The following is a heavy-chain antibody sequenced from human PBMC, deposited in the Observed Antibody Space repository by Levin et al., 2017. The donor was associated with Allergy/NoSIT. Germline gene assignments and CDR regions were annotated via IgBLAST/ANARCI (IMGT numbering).Heavy chain of an antibody. Sequence: GGSLRLSCAASGFTFSSYSMNWVRQAPGKGLEWVSSISSSSSYIYYADSVKGRFTISRDNAKNSLYLQMNSLRAEDTAVYYCAREQGRWLQLADYWGQGTLVTVSS. CDR3: AREQGRWLQLADY. V-gene: IGHV3-21*01. J-gene: IGHJ4*02. D-gene: IGHD5-24*01. CDR2: ISSSSSYI. CDR1: GFTFSSYS.